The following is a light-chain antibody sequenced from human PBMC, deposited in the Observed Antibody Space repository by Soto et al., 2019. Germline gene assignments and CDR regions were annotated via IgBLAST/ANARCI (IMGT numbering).Light chain of an antibody. CDR3: YSSRSSSSTFYV. J-gene: IGLJ1*01. CDR2: GVS. CDR1: SSDIGGSNY. V-gene: IGLV2-14*03. Sequence: QSALTQPASESGSPGQSITISCAGTSSDIGGSNYVSWYQQHPGKAPKLMIYGVSNRPSGVSNRFSGSKSGNTASLTISGLQAEDEADYFCYSSRSSSSTFYVFGTGTKLTVL.